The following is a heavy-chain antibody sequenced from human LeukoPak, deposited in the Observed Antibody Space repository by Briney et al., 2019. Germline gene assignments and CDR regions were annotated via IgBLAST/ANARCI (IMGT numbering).Heavy chain of an antibody. J-gene: IGHJ2*01. V-gene: IGHV4-31*03. CDR3: ARAVGQWLARGGYWYFDL. D-gene: IGHD6-19*01. Sequence: SETLSLTCTVSGGSISSGGYYWSWIRQHPGKGLEWIGYIYYSGSTYYNPSLKSRVTISVDTSKNQFSLKLSSVTAADTAVYYCARAVGQWLARGGYWYFDLWGRGTLVTVSS. CDR1: GGSISSGGYY. CDR2: IYYSGST.